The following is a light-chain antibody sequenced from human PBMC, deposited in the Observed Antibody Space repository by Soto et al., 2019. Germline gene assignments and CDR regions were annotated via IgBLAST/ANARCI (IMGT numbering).Light chain of an antibody. J-gene: IGKJ1*01. V-gene: IGKV4-1*01. CDR3: QKYYSTLWT. CDR2: WAS. CDR1: QSVLYSSNNKNY. Sequence: DIVMTQSPDSLAVSLGERATINCKSSQSVLYSSNNKNYLAWYQQKPGQPPKLLIYWASTRESGVPDRFSGSGSGTDFPLTISSLQAEDVAVYYCQKYYSTLWTSGQGTKVEIK.